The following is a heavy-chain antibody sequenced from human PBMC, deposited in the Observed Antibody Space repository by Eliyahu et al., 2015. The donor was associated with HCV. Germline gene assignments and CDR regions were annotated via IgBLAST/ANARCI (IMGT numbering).Heavy chain of an antibody. D-gene: IGHD2-15*01. CDR1: GASXSSXGYY. J-gene: IGHJ4*02. Sequence: QVQLXESGPXLVKPSQTLSLTCTXSGASXSSXGYYWSWIRPHPGNGLEWIGYISYTGSTHYNPSITSRVSISLDTSKNQFSLKLNSVTAADTAMYYCARCRNFGLGGDSCYPDYWGQGTLVTVSS. CDR2: ISYTGST. CDR3: ARCRNFGLGGDSCYPDY. V-gene: IGHV4-31*03.